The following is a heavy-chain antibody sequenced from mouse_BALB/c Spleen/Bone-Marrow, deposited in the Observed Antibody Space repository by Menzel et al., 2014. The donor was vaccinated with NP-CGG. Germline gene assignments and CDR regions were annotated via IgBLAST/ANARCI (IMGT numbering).Heavy chain of an antibody. CDR3: ATYYRYYWFAY. V-gene: IGHV1S29*02. Sequence: EVQLQQSGPELVTTGASVKISCKASGYTFTDYNMHWVKQSHGKSLEWIGYIHPYNGGTGYNQKSKSKAALTVDNSSSTAYMERRSLTSEDSAVYYCATYYRYYWFAYWGQGTLGTVSA. CDR2: IHPYNGGT. J-gene: IGHJ3*01. D-gene: IGHD2-14*01. CDR1: GYTFTDYN.